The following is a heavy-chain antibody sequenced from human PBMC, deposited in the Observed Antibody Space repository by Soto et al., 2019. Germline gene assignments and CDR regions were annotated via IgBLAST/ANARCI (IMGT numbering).Heavy chain of an antibody. CDR1: GYTFTNHG. J-gene: IGHJ3*02. CDR2: INPYNANT. D-gene: IGHD3-16*01. CDR3: ARDRVAGIWGDAFDI. V-gene: IGHV1-18*04. Sequence: EASVKVSCKTSGYTFTNHGINWVRQAPGQGLEWMGWINPYNANTNYAQKLQGRVTMTTDTSTSTAYMDLRSLTSDDTAVYYYARDRVAGIWGDAFDIWGQGTMVTVSS.